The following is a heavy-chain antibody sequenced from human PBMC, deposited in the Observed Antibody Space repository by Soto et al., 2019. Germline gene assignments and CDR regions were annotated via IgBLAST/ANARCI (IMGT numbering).Heavy chain of an antibody. V-gene: IGHV4-39*01. CDR3: ARHIAAAGTVGYYYYGMDV. CDR1: GGSISSSSYY. J-gene: IGHJ6*02. Sequence: EPLSLTCTVSGGSISSSSYYWGWIRQPPEKGLEWIGSIYYSGSTYYNPSLKSRVTISVDTSKNQFSLKLSSVTAADTAVYYCARHIAAAGTVGYYYYGMDVWGQGTTVTVSS. D-gene: IGHD6-13*01. CDR2: IYYSGST.